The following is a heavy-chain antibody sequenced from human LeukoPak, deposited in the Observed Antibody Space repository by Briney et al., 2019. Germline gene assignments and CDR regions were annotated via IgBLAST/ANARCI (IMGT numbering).Heavy chain of an antibody. Sequence: GGSLRLSCAASKFTFSNYYMSWIRQAPGTGLEWVSYISSSSTYTDYADSVKGRFTISRDNAKNSLYLQMNSLRAEDTAVYYCARGRGSGSRWGGAFDIWGQGTVVTVSS. D-gene: IGHD3-10*01. J-gene: IGHJ3*02. V-gene: IGHV3-11*05. CDR2: ISSSSTYT. CDR1: KFTFSNYY. CDR3: ARGRGSGSRWGGAFDI.